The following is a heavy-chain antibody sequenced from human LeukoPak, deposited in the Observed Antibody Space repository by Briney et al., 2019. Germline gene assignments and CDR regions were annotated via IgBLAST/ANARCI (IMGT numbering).Heavy chain of an antibody. CDR2: ISGSGGST. CDR3: AKDSDTAMVSPGHYFDY. Sequence: GGSLRLSCAASGFTFSSYSMSWVRQAPGKGLEWVSAISGSGGSTYYADSVKGRVTISRDNSKNTLYLQMNSLRAEDTAVYYCAKDSDTAMVSPGHYFDYWGQGTLVTVSS. D-gene: IGHD5-18*01. J-gene: IGHJ4*02. CDR1: GFTFSSYS. V-gene: IGHV3-23*01.